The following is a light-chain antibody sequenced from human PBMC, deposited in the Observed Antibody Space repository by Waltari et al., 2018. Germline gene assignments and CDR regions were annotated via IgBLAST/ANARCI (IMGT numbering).Light chain of an antibody. J-gene: IGLJ3*02. CDR3: QTGGHGTWV. Sequence: QLVLTQSPSASASLGASVKLTCTLSSGHINNVIAWLQQRPEKGPRYLMKVNSDGSHNKGDEIPDRFSGSSSGAERFLTISSHQSEDEADYFCQTGGHGTWVFGGGTKLTVL. CDR2: VNSDGSH. V-gene: IGLV4-69*01. CDR1: SGHINNV.